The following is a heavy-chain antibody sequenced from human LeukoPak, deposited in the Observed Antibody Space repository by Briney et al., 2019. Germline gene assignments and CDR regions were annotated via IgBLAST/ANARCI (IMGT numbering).Heavy chain of an antibody. CDR1: GFTFSSYA. J-gene: IGHJ4*02. V-gene: IGHV3-23*01. Sequence: TGGSLRLSCAASGFTFSSYAMSWVRQAPGKGLEWVSAISGSGGSTYYADSVKGRFTISRDNSKNTLYLQMNSLRAEDTAVHYCAKDRPPSNSGSYVRGSYYFDYWGQGTLVTVSS. D-gene: IGHD1-26*01. CDR3: AKDRPPSNSGSYVRGSYYFDY. CDR2: ISGSGGST.